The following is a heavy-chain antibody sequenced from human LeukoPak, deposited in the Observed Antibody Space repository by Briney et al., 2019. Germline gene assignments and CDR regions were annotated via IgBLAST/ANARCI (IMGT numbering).Heavy chain of an antibody. Sequence: GGSLRLSCAASGFTFSTYAMSWVRQAPGKGLEWVSAISGSGGSTYYADSVKGRFTISRDNSNNTLYLQMNSLRGEDTAVYYCAKSPRLTAPRADYWGQGTLVTVSS. CDR2: ISGSGGST. CDR3: AKSPRLTAPRADY. V-gene: IGHV3-23*01. J-gene: IGHJ4*02. CDR1: GFTFSTYA.